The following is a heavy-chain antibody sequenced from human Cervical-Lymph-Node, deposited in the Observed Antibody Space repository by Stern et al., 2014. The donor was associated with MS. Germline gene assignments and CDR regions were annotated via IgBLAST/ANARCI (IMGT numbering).Heavy chain of an antibody. CDR1: GYIFTDYY. D-gene: IGHD6-6*01. CDR2: INPKSGGT. J-gene: IGHJ5*02. CDR3: TRALRIADRPSPGGHWFDP. Sequence: QMQLVQSVAEVEKPGASVKVSCKASGYIFTDYYLHWVRQAPGQGLEWMGRINPKSGGTSYAQSFQGRVTLTRDTSITTAYMDLSRLTSDDTAVYYCTRALRIADRPSPGGHWFDPWGQGTLVIVSS. V-gene: IGHV1-2*02.